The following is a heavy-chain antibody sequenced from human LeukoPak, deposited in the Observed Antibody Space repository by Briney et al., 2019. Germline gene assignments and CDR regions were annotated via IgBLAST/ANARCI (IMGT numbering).Heavy chain of an antibody. CDR1: GYTFTDYY. CDR3: ARVSRDSRGYYYGY. D-gene: IGHD3-22*01. J-gene: IGHJ4*02. CDR2: INPDSATT. V-gene: IGHV1-2*02. Sequence: GASVKVSCKASGYTFTDYYMHWVRQAPGQGLEWMGWINPDSATTNYAQKFQGRVTMTRNTSISTAYMELGSLRSDDTAVYYCARVSRDSRGYYYGYWGQGTLVTVSS.